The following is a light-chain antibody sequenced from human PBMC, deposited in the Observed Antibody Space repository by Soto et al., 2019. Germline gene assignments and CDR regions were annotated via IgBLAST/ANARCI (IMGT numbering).Light chain of an antibody. Sequence: EIVLTQSPGTLSLSPGERATLSCRASQSVSNNYLAWYQHKLGQAPRLLISGASSRATGIPDRFSGSGSGTDFTLTISRLEPEEFAVYYGQQYGSSPRTFGQGTKLEIK. CDR1: QSVSNNY. J-gene: IGKJ2*01. CDR3: QQYGSSPRT. CDR2: GAS. V-gene: IGKV3-20*01.